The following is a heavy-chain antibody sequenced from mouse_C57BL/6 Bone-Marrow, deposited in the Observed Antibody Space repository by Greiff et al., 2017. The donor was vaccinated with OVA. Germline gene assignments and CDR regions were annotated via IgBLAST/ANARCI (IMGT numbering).Heavy chain of an antibody. CDR2: ILPGSGST. CDR1: GYTFTGYW. J-gene: IGHJ2*01. V-gene: IGHV1-9*01. D-gene: IGHD2-14*01. CDR3: ARSDEVYYFDY. Sequence: VQLQQSGAELMKPGASVKLSCKATGYTFTGYWIEWVKQRPGHGLEWIGEILPGSGSTNYNEKFKGKATLTADKSSSTAYMQFSSLTSEDSAIYYCARSDEVYYFDYWGQGTTLTVSA.